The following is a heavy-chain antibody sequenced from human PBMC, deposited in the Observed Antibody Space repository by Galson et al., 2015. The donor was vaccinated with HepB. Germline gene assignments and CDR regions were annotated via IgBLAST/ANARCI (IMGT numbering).Heavy chain of an antibody. Sequence: PALVKPTQTLTLTCTFSGFSLSTSGMCVSWIRQPPGKALEWLARIDWDDDKYYSTSLKTRLTISKDTSKNQVVLTMTNMDPVDTATYYCARLHSGSPHTNWVDPWGQGTLVTVSS. CDR1: GFSLSTSGMC. D-gene: IGHD1-26*01. CDR2: IDWDDDK. CDR3: ARLHSGSPHTNWVDP. J-gene: IGHJ5*02. V-gene: IGHV2-70*11.